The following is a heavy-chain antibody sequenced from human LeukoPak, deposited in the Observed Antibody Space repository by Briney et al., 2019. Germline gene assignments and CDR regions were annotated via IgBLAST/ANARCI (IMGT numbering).Heavy chain of an antibody. CDR2: INHRGST. D-gene: IGHD5-18*01. CDR3: ASTSAMVYFDY. V-gene: IGHV4-34*01. J-gene: IGHJ4*02. Sequence: KSSETLSLTCAVYGGSFSGYHWSWIRQPPGKGLEWIGEINHRGSTNCNPSLKSRVTISVDTSKNQFSLKLSSVTAADTAVYYCASTSAMVYFDYWGQGTLVTVSS. CDR1: GGSFSGYH.